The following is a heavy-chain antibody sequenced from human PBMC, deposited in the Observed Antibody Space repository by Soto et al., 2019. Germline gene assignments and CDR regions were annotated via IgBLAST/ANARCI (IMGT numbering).Heavy chain of an antibody. J-gene: IGHJ4*02. Sequence: QVQLQESGPGLVKPSQTLSLTCAVSGASISSGGAYYWSWIRQSPGKGLEWIGYIHYSGSTYYNSSLKSRVTMSVDTAKDRCSLKVSSVTAADTAVYYCARSPKGLGNFDYWGQGTLVTVSS. CDR3: ARSPKGLGNFDY. V-gene: IGHV4-30-4*01. D-gene: IGHD3-10*01. CDR2: IHYSGST. CDR1: GASISSGGAYY.